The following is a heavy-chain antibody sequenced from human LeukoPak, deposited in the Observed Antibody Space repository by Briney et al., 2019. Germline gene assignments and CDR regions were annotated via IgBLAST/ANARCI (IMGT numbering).Heavy chain of an antibody. J-gene: IGHJ4*02. CDR3: ARSMWKYDSSGHSRYFDY. CDR1: GGSISSRSYY. V-gene: IGHV4-39*01. Sequence: SETLSLTCTGSGGSISSRSYYWGWIRQPPGKGLEWIGSIFYTGSTYYNPSLKSRVTISVDTSKNQFSLKLSSVTAADTAVFYCARSMWKYDSSGHSRYFDYWGQGTLVTVSS. CDR2: IFYTGST. D-gene: IGHD3-22*01.